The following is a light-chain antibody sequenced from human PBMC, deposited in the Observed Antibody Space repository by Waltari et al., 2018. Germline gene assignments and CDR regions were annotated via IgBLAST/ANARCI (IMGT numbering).Light chain of an antibody. CDR1: SGHSSYA. Sequence: QVVLTQSPSASASLGASVKLICTLSSGHSSYATTCPQQEPEKGPRYLMKLKSDGSHTKGDGIPDRFSGSSSGAERYLTISSLQPEDEADYYCQTWGSDIGVVFGGGTKLTVL. CDR3: QTWGSDIGVV. J-gene: IGLJ3*02. V-gene: IGLV4-69*01. CDR2: LKSDGSH.